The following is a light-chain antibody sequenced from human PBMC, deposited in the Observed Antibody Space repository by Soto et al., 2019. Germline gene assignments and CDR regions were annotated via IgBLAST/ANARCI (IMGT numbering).Light chain of an antibody. Sequence: DIQMTQSPSSLSASVGDRVTITCRASQSISSYLNWYQQKPGKAPKLLIYAASSLQSGVPSRFSGSGSGTDYTLTISSLQPEDFATYYGAQSYSTLTFGPGTKVDIK. CDR3: AQSYSTLT. J-gene: IGKJ3*01. CDR1: QSISSY. V-gene: IGKV1-39*01. CDR2: AAS.